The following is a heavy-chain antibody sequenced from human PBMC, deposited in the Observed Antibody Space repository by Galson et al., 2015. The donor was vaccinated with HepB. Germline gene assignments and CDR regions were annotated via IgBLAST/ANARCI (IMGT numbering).Heavy chain of an antibody. D-gene: IGHD2-8*01. V-gene: IGHV1-46*03. CDR1: FSIYF. CDR3: ARDWGTVYNWFDP. CDR2: INPSGGST. Sequence: FSIYFVYLVRQVPGQGLEWMGIINPSGGSTSYAQKFQGRVTMTRDTSTSTVYMELSSLRPEDTAVYYCARDWGTVYNWFDPWGQGTLVTVSS. J-gene: IGHJ5*02.